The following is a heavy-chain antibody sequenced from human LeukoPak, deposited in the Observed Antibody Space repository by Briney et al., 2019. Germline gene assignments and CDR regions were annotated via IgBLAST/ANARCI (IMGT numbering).Heavy chain of an antibody. V-gene: IGHV3-30*01. D-gene: IGHD6-13*01. CDR1: GFTFSRFA. CDR3: AKAAGPVYFDY. Sequence: GGSLRLSCAASGFTFSRFAMHWVRQAPGKGLEWVAVISYDGSNKYYADSVKGRFTISRDNSKNTLYLQMNSLRAEDTAVYYCAKAAGPVYFDYWGQGTLVTVSS. CDR2: ISYDGSNK. J-gene: IGHJ4*02.